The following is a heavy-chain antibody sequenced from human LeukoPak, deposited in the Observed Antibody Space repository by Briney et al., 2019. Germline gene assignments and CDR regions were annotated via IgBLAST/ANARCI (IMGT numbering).Heavy chain of an antibody. J-gene: IGHJ4*02. CDR1: GFTFSSYW. D-gene: IGHD3-3*01. CDR3: ARGSTIFGVVIVDY. V-gene: IGHV3-74*01. Sequence: GGSLRLSCAASGFTFSSYWMYWVRQVPGKGLVWVSRISGDGSSTSYADSVKGRFTISRDNAKNTLYLQLNSLRAEDTAVYYCARGSTIFGVVIVDYWGQGTLVTVSS. CDR2: ISGDGSST.